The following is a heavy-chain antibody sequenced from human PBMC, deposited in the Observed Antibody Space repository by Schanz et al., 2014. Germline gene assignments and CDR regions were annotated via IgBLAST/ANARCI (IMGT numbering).Heavy chain of an antibody. CDR1: GFTFSNYW. Sequence: EVQLVESGAGLAQPGGSLRLSCVASGFTFSNYWMTWVRQAPGKGLEWVANIKQDESERFYVDSVKGRFTVSRDNATNSVYLQMNGLRVEDTAVYYCARDHTAESYYSAGPPIDYWGQGTLLTVSS. CDR2: IKQDESER. V-gene: IGHV3-7*04. D-gene: IGHD1-26*01. CDR3: ARDHTAESYYSAGPPIDY. J-gene: IGHJ4*02.